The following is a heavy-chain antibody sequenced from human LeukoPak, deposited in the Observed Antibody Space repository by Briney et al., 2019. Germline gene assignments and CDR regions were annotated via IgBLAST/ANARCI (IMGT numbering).Heavy chain of an antibody. CDR2: IFYSGST. CDR3: ARDSYGGNSESY. CDR1: GGSITNYY. V-gene: IGHV4-59*01. D-gene: IGHD4-23*01. Sequence: SETLSLTCTVSGGSITNYYCSWIRQPPGKGLEWIGYIFYSGSTHYSPSLKSRVTISGDTSKNQFSLKLTSVTAADTAVYYCARDSYGGNSESYWGQGTLVTVSS. J-gene: IGHJ4*02.